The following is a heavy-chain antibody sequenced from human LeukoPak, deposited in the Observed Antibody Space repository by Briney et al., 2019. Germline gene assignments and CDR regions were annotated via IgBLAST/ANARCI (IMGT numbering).Heavy chain of an antibody. D-gene: IGHD2-2*01. CDR3: AKTTEDCSSTSCYQYWFDP. CDR2: IYYSGST. Sequence: SETLSLTCTVSGGSISSYYWSWIRQPPGKGLEWIGYIYYSGSTNYNPSLKSRVTISVDTSKNQFSLKLSSVTAADTPVYYCAKTTEDCSSTSCYQYWFDPWGQGTLVTVSS. CDR1: GGSISSYY. V-gene: IGHV4-59*01. J-gene: IGHJ5*02.